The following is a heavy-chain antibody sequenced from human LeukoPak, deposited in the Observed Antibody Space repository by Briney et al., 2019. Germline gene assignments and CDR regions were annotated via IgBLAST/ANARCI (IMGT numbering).Heavy chain of an antibody. Sequence: GRSLRLSCAASGFTFSSYGMHWVRQAPGKGLEWVAVISYDGSNKCYADSVKGRFTISRDNSKNTLYLQMNSLRAEDTAVYYCAKERRWKLRWFDPWGQGTLVTVSS. CDR3: AKERRWKLRWFDP. CDR1: GFTFSSYG. V-gene: IGHV3-30*18. J-gene: IGHJ5*02. D-gene: IGHD2-15*01. CDR2: ISYDGSNK.